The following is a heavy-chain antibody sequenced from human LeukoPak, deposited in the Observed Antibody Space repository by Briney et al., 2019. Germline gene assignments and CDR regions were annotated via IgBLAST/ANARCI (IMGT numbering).Heavy chain of an antibody. D-gene: IGHD5-12*01. Sequence: GGSLRLSCAASGFTFSSYAMSWVRQAPGKGLEWVSAISGSGGSTYYADSVKGRFTISRDNSKNTLYLQMNSLRAEDTAVYYCATLKGYSGYDFNIDYWGQGTLVTVSS. CDR1: GFTFSSYA. CDR2: ISGSGGST. V-gene: IGHV3-23*01. CDR3: ATLKGYSGYDFNIDY. J-gene: IGHJ4*02.